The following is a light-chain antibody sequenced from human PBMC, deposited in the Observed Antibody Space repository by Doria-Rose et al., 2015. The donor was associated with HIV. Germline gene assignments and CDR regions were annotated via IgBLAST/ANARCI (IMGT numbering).Light chain of an antibody. V-gene: IGKV3-20*01. J-gene: IGKJ1*01. CDR3: HQYGTSWT. CDR2: DGS. Sequence: TQSPGTPSLSPGERATLSCRASQSFSSTYLAWYQQNPGQAPSLLIYDGSTRATGIPDRFSASGSGTDFTLTTNRLEPEDFALYYCHQYGTSWTFGQGTKVEI. CDR1: QSFSSTY.